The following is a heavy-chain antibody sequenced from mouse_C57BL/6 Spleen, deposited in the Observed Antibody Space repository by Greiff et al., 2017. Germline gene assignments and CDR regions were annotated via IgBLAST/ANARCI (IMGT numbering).Heavy chain of an antibody. CDR1: GFTFSSYG. D-gene: IGHD2-4*01. CDR3: ARPYDYDDGPFAY. Sequence: EVKLMESGGDLVKPGGSLKLSCAASGFTFSSYGMSWVRQTPDKRLEWVATISSGGSYTYYPDSVKGRFTISRDNAKNTLYLQMSSLKSEDTAMYYCARPYDYDDGPFAYWGQGTLVTVSA. V-gene: IGHV5-6*01. J-gene: IGHJ3*01. CDR2: ISSGGSYT.